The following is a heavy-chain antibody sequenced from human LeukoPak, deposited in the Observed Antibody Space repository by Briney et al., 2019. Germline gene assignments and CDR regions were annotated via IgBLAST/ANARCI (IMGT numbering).Heavy chain of an antibody. CDR2: ISSSSSYI. V-gene: IGHV3-21*01. CDR3: ARDRDGDGYNFDY. J-gene: IGHJ4*02. CDR1: GFTFRDYA. D-gene: IGHD5-24*01. Sequence: PGGSLRLSCAASGFTFRDYAMSWVRQAPGKGLEWVSSISSSSSYIYYADSVKGRFTISRDNAKNSLYLQMNSLRAEDTAVYYCARDRDGDGYNFDYWGQGTLVTVSS.